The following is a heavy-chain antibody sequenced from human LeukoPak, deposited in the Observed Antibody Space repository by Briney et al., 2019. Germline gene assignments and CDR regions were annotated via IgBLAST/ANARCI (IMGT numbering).Heavy chain of an antibody. CDR2: IRYDGSNK. Sequence: PGGSLRLSCAASGFTFSSYGMHWVRQAPGKGLEWVAFIRYDGSNKYYADSVKGRFTISRDNSKNTLYLQVNSLRAEDTAVYYCASGGSYYGFDYWGQGTLVTVSS. D-gene: IGHD1-26*01. CDR1: GFTFSSYG. J-gene: IGHJ4*02. V-gene: IGHV3-30*02. CDR3: ASGGSYYGFDY.